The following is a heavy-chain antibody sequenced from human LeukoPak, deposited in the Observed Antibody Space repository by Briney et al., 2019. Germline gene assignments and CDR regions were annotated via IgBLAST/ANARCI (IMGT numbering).Heavy chain of an antibody. Sequence: GGSLRLSCAASGFTFSSYAMSWVRQAPGKGLEWVSAISGSGGSTYSADSVKGRFTISRDNSKNTLYLQMNSLRAEDTAVYYCAKDSAWSYNWNRFDYYYYMDVWGKGTTVTVSS. V-gene: IGHV3-23*01. CDR3: AKDSAWSYNWNRFDYYYYMDV. CDR2: ISGSGGST. D-gene: IGHD1-20*01. J-gene: IGHJ6*03. CDR1: GFTFSSYA.